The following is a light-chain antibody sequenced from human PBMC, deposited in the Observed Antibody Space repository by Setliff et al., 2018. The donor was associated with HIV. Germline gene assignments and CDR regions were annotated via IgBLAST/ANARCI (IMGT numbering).Light chain of an antibody. J-gene: IGLJ1*01. CDR1: NIGSKS. CDR2: YDS. CDR3: QVWDSSSDHPYV. V-gene: IGLV3-21*01. Sequence: YELAQPPSVSVAPGKTARITCGGNNIGSKSVHWYRQKPGQAPVVVIYYDSDRPSGIPERFSGSNSGNTATLTISRVEAGDEADYYRQVWDSSSDHPYVFGTGTKV.